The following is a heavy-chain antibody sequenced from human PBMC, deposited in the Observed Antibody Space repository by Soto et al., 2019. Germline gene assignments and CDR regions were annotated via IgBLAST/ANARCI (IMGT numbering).Heavy chain of an antibody. CDR3: ARVRGELGVYYYYYGMDV. J-gene: IGHJ6*02. D-gene: IGHD3-16*01. CDR1: GGSISSYH. CDR2: IYYSGNT. Sequence: TSETLSLTCTVSGGSISSYHWSWIRQPPGKGLEWIGYIYYSGNTNYNPSLKSRVTISADTSMNQFSLNLRSVTAADTAVYYCARVRGELGVYYYYYGMDVWGQGTTVTVSS. V-gene: IGHV4-59*01.